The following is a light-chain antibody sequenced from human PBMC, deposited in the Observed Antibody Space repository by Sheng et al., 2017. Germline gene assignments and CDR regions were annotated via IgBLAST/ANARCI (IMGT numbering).Light chain of an antibody. Sequence: DIQMTQSPSSLSASVGDRVIITCRASQSISTYLNWYQQKPGKAPKLLIYDASSLQSGVPSRFSGSGSGTDFTLTISSLQPEDFATYSCQQNYDTPQITFGQGRRLDIK. CDR2: DAS. CDR1: QSISTY. J-gene: IGKJ5*01. V-gene: IGKV1-39*01. CDR3: QQNYDTPQIT.